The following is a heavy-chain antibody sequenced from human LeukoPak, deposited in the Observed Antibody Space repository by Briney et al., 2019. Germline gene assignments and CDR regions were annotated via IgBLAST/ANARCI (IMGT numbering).Heavy chain of an antibody. Sequence: SETLSLTCTVSGGSISSGSYYWSWIRQPAGKGLEWIGRIYTSGSTNYNPSLKSRVTMSVDTSKNQFSLKLSSVTAADTAVYYCVGAHRGYSYGLDYWGQGTLVTVSS. CDR3: VGAHRGYSYGLDY. CDR1: GGSISSGSYY. CDR2: IYTSGST. D-gene: IGHD5-18*01. J-gene: IGHJ4*02. V-gene: IGHV4-61*02.